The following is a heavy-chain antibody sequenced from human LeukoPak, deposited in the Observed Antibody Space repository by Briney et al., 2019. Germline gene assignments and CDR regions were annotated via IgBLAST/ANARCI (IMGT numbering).Heavy chain of an antibody. CDR1: GYTFTGYY. CDR2: INPSGGST. D-gene: IGHD4-11*01. CDR3: ARSDHDYSKDH. Sequence: ASVKVSCKASGYTFTGYYMHWVRQAPGQGLEWMGIINPSGGSTNYAQKFQGRVTMTRDTSTSTVYMELSSLRSEDTAVYYCARSDHDYSKDHWGQGTLVTVSS. J-gene: IGHJ4*02. V-gene: IGHV1-46*01.